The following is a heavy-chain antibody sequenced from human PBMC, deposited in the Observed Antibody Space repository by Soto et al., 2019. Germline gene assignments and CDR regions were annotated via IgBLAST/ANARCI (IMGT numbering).Heavy chain of an antibody. D-gene: IGHD1-7*01. V-gene: IGHV4-34*01. J-gene: IGHJ5*01. CDR2: INHSGST. CDR1: GGSFSGYY. CDR3: AKPGPTGTTGRTHPWFDS. Sequence: PSETLSLTCAVYGGSFSGYYWSWIRQPPGKGLEWIGEINHSGSTNYNPSLKSRVTISVDTSKNQFSLKLSSVTAADTAVYYCAKPGPTGTTGRTHPWFDSWGQGTLVTVSS.